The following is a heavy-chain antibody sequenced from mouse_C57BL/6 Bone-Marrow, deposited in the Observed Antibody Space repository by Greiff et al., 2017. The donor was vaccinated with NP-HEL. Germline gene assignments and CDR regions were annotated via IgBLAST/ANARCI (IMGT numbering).Heavy chain of an antibody. J-gene: IGHJ2*01. V-gene: IGHV1-80*01. CDR1: GYAFSSYW. Sequence: QVQLKQSGAELVKPGASVKISCKASGYAFSSYWMNWVKQRPGKGLEWIGQIYPGDGDTNYNGRFKGKATLTADKSSSTAYMQLSSLTSEDSAVYFCARFLYGYAFDYRGQGTTLTVSS. CDR3: ARFLYGYAFDY. CDR2: IYPGDGDT. D-gene: IGHD2-2*01.